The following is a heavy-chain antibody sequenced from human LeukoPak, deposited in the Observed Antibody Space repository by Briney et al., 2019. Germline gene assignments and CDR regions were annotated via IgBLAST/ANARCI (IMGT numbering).Heavy chain of an antibody. CDR1: GFTFTSYG. CDR2: VSGSGGIT. J-gene: IGHJ3*02. CDR3: AKAHSSSWYFAFDI. Sequence: PGGSLRLSCAASGFTFTSYGMSWVRQAPGKGLEWVSGVSGSGGITYYADSVKGRFTISRDNSKNTLSLQMSSLRAEDTAVYYCAKAHSSSWYFAFDIWGQGTMVTVSS. V-gene: IGHV3-23*01. D-gene: IGHD6-13*01.